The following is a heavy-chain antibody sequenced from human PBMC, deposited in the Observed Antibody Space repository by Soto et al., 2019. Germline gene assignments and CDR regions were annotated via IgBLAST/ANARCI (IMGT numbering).Heavy chain of an antibody. D-gene: IGHD3-3*01. CDR1: GFTLNSYG. Sequence: QVQLVESGGGVVQPGRSLRLSCAASGFTLNSYGMHWVRQAPGKGLEWVSVISYDGSDKYYADSVKGRFTISRDNSKKTLYLQMCSLRAEDTAVYYCAKDLYDFWSGSYAMDVCGQGATVTVSS. CDR3: AKDLYDFWSGSYAMDV. V-gene: IGHV3-30*18. CDR2: ISYDGSDK. J-gene: IGHJ6*02.